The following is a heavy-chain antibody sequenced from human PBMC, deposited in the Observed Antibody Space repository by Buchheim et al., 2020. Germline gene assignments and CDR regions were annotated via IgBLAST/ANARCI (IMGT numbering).Heavy chain of an antibody. CDR3: ARLSGLKALDH. Sequence: QVQLQESGPGLVKSSETLSLTCTVSSASISGYYWNWIRRPPGKGLEWIGYVYSTGSTNYNPSFKSRVSISLDTSTHKFSLTLKSVSAADTAVYYCARLSGLKALDHWGPGTL. V-gene: IGHV4-59*08. CDR2: VYSTGST. CDR1: SASISGYY. J-gene: IGHJ5*02.